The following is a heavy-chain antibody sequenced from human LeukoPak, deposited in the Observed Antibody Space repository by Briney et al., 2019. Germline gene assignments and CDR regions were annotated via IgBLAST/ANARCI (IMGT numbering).Heavy chain of an antibody. CDR1: GGSISSSSYY. Sequence: PSETLSLTCTVSGGSISSSSYYWGWIRQPPGKGLEWIGSIHYSGSTYYNPSLKSRVTISVDTSKNQFSLKLSSVTAADTAVYYCARGDGGIAAAGWFRNYYYYYMDVWGKGTTVTVSS. CDR2: IHYSGST. J-gene: IGHJ6*03. V-gene: IGHV4-39*07. D-gene: IGHD6-13*01. CDR3: ARGDGGIAAAGWFRNYYYYYMDV.